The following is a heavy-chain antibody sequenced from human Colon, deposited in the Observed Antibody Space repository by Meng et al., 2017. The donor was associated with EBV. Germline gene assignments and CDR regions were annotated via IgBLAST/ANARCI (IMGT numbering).Heavy chain of an antibody. V-gene: IGHV4-30-4*01. CDR3: ASFDHIPRRNYFDY. J-gene: IGHJ4*02. CDR1: GGSMSSGNYY. CDR2: IHHSGSA. Sequence: QVQLQEPGPGLVGPLPTLSLTCTVSGGSMSSGNYYWSWIRQPPGKGLEWIGYIHHSGSAYYNPSLKSRVSISVDTSKNQFSLNLNSMTAADTAVYYCASFDHIPRRNYFDYWGQGTLVTVSS. D-gene: IGHD2-21*01.